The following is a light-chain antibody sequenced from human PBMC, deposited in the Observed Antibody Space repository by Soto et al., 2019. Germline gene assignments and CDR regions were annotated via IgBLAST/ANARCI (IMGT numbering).Light chain of an antibody. Sequence: ALQLTQSPSSLSASVGDRVTITCRASQGISSALAWYQQKPGEAPKLLIYDASTLEIGVPPRFSGSGSGTDFTLTISSLQPEDFATYHCQHCSNYQWPFGQGTKVEVK. J-gene: IGKJ1*01. CDR1: QGISSA. V-gene: IGKV1D-13*01. CDR3: QHCSNYQWP. CDR2: DAS.